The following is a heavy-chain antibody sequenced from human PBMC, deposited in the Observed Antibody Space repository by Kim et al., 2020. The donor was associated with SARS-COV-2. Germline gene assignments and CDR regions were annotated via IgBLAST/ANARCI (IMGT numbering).Heavy chain of an antibody. Sequence: GGSLRLSCTPTGFRFGDYTMSWFRQAPGKGLEWIGLIRAKAYGGTTEYAASVEGRFTISGDDSEGIAYLQMNSLKTEDTGVFYCSRVRQYYDVSGNPKYYFYSWCQGTLVTVSS. CDR1: GFRFGDYT. D-gene: IGHD3-16*01. CDR2: IRAKAYGGTT. J-gene: IGHJ4*02. V-gene: IGHV3-49*03. CDR3: SRVRQYYDVSGNPKYYFYS.